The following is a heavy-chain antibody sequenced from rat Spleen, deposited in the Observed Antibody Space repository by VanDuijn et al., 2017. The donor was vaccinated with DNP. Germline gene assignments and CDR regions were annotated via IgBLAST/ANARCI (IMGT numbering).Heavy chain of an antibody. CDR2: INPDGATT. CDR3: AKDQDYGPDY. V-gene: IGHV5-58*01. Sequence: EVQLVETGGGSVQPGRSLKLSCVASGFTFRGYWMFWIRQAPGKGLEWVASINPDGATTHYSDSVRGRFTISRDNAENTVYLQMNSLRSGDTATYHCAKDQDYGPDYWGQGVMVTVSS. D-gene: IGHD1-11*01. J-gene: IGHJ2*01. CDR1: GFTFRGYW.